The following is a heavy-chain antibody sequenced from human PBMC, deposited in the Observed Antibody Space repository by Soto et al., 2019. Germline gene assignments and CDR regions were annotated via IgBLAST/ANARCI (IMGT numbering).Heavy chain of an antibody. Sequence: QVQLVESGGGVVQPGRSLRLSCAASGFTFSSYGMHWVRQAPGKGLEWVAVISYDGSNKYYADSVKGRFTISRDNSKNTLYLQMNSLGAEDTAVYYCAKAGEPGGGSYWGLDYWGQGTLVTVSS. D-gene: IGHD1-26*01. CDR3: AKAGEPGGGSYWGLDY. CDR2: ISYDGSNK. V-gene: IGHV3-30*18. J-gene: IGHJ4*02. CDR1: GFTFSSYG.